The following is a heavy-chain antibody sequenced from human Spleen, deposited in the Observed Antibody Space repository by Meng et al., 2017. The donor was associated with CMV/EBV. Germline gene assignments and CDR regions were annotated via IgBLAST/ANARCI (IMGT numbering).Heavy chain of an antibody. CDR1: TFSSYA. D-gene: IGHD2-15*01. CDR2: IIPIFGTA. CDR3: ARGSYCSGGSCYSRFDY. V-gene: IGHV1-69*05. J-gene: IGHJ4*02. Sequence: TFSSYAISWVRQAPGQGLEWMGGIIPIFGTANYAQKFQGRVTITTDESTSTAYMELSSLRSEDTAVYYCARGSYCSGGSCYSRFDYWGQGTLVTVSS.